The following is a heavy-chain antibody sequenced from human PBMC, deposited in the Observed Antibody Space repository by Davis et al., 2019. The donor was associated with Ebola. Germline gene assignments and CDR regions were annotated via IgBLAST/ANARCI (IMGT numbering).Heavy chain of an antibody. CDR3: ARQSTWIQLWRAGDWFDP. CDR2: IYYSGST. D-gene: IGHD5-18*01. CDR1: GGSISSSSYY. Sequence: SETLSLTCTVSGGSISSSSYYWGWIRQPPGKGLAWIGSIYYSGSTYYNPSLKSRVTISVDTSKNQFSLKLSSVTAADTAVYYCARQSTWIQLWRAGDWFDPWGQGTLVTVSS. J-gene: IGHJ5*02. V-gene: IGHV4-39*01.